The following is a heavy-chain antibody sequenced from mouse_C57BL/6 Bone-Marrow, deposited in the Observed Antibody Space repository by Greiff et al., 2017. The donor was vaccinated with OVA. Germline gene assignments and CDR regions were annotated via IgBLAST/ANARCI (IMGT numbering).Heavy chain of an antibody. CDR1: GYTFTDYY. J-gene: IGHJ2*01. Sequence: VQLQQSGPELVKPGASVKISCKASGYTFTDYYINWVKQRPGQGLEWIGWIFPGSGSTYYNEKFKGKATLTVDKSSSTAYMLLSSLTSEDSAVYFCAASITTVVARNFDDWGQGTTLTVSS. D-gene: IGHD1-1*01. CDR2: IFPGSGST. CDR3: AASITTVVARNFDD. V-gene: IGHV1-75*01.